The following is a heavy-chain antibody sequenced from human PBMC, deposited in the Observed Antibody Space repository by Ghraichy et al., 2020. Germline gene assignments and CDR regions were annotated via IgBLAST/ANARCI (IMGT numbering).Heavy chain of an antibody. V-gene: IGHV3-7*01. Sequence: GGSLRLSCAASGFTFSSYWMSWVRQAPGKGLEWVANIKQDGSEKYYVDSVKGRFTISRDNAKNSLYLQMNSLRAEDTAVYYCAREGVGATVNYYYYGMDVWGQGTTVTVSS. D-gene: IGHD1-26*01. CDR3: AREGVGATVNYYYYGMDV. J-gene: IGHJ6*02. CDR1: GFTFSSYW. CDR2: IKQDGSEK.